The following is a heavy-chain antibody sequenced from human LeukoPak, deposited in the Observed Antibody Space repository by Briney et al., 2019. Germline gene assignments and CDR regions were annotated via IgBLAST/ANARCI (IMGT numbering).Heavy chain of an antibody. V-gene: IGHV3-23*01. CDR3: AKDPSLAYCGGDCYSGADYAFDI. Sequence: GGSLRLSCAASGFTFSSYAMSWVRQAPGKGLEWVSAISGSGGSTYYADSVKGRFTISRDNSKNTLYLQMNSLRAEDTAVYYYAKDPSLAYCGGDCYSGADYAFDIWGQGTMVTVSS. CDR2: ISGSGGST. CDR1: GFTFSSYA. D-gene: IGHD2-21*02. J-gene: IGHJ3*02.